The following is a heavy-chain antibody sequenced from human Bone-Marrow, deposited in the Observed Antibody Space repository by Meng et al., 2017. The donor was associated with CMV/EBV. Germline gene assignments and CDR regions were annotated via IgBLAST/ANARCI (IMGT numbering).Heavy chain of an antibody. V-gene: IGHV4-61*01. CDR2: IYYSGST. D-gene: IGHD3-3*01. CDR1: GGPVSSGSYY. CDR3: ARDKMYYDFWSGYSGYYYYGMDV. J-gene: IGHJ6*02. Sequence: SETLSLTCTVSGGPVSSGSYYWSWIRQPPGKGLEWIGYIYYSGSTNYNPSLKSRVTISVDTSKNQFSLKLSSVTAADTAVYYCARDKMYYDFWSGYSGYYYYGMDVWGQGTTVTVSS.